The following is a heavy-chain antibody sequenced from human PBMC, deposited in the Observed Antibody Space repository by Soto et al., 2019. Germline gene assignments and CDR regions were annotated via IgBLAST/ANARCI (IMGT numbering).Heavy chain of an antibody. CDR1: GGSVISGSYY. D-gene: IGHD2-15*01. CDR3: ARVVVVAYDMDV. Sequence: PSETLSLTCTVSGGSVISGSYYWSWIRQPPGKGLEWIGNLYYRGSTNYNPSLKSRVTILVDMSKNQFSLKLRSVTAADTAVYYCARVVVVAYDMDVWGQGTTVTVSS. J-gene: IGHJ6*02. CDR2: LYYRGST. V-gene: IGHV4-61*01.